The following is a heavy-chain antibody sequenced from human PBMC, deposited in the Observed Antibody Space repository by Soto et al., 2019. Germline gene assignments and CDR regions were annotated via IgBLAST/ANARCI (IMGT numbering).Heavy chain of an antibody. J-gene: IGHJ4*02. CDR1: GYTFTGYY. CDR2: INPNSGGT. CDR3: ARAPIIGYSYDY. Sequence: SVKVSCKASGYTFTGYYMHWVRQAPGPGLEWMGWINPNSGGTNYAQKFQGWVTMTRDTSISTAYMELSRLRSDDTAVYYCARAPIIGYSYDYWGQGTLVTVSS. V-gene: IGHV1-2*04. D-gene: IGHD5-18*01.